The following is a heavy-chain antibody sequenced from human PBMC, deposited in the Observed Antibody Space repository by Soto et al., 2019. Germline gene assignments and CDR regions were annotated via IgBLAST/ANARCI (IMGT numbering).Heavy chain of an antibody. V-gene: IGHV1-18*01. J-gene: IGHJ5*02. Sequence: QVQLVQSGAEVKKPGASVKVSCKASGYTFSNYGLSWVRQAPGQGLEWMGWINVYNGNTDSAQKVQGRLTMTTDTSTSTAYMDLRGLGSDDTAVYYCARALPAGYGHTTLDHWGQGTLVTVSS. CDR1: GYTFSNYG. CDR2: INVYNGNT. D-gene: IGHD5-18*01. CDR3: ARALPAGYGHTTLDH.